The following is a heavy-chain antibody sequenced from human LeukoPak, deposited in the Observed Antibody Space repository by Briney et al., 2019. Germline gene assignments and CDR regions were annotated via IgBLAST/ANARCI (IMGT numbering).Heavy chain of an antibody. V-gene: IGHV4-34*01. D-gene: IGHD2-15*01. J-gene: IGHJ6*02. CDR2: INHSGST. Sequence: SETLSLTCAVYGGSFSGYYWSWIRQPPGKGLEWIGEINHSGSTNYNPSLKSRVTISVDTSKNQFSLKLSSVTAADTAVYYCARTGGYCSGGSCYRRYYYYYYGMDVWGQGTTVTVSS. CDR3: ARTGGYCSGGSCYRRYYYYYYGMDV. CDR1: GGSFSGYY.